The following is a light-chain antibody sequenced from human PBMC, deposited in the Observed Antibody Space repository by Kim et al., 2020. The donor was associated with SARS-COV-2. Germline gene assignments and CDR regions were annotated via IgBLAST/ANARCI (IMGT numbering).Light chain of an antibody. CDR2: YDD. J-gene: IGLJ2*01. CDR3: QVWDRSSDQVL. V-gene: IGLV3-21*04. Sequence: APGKTATITCGGNNIGSENVHWYQQQPGQAPVLVIHYDDGRPSGIPDRFSGSKSGNTATLTISRVEAGDEADYYCQVWDRSSDQVLFGGGTKLTVL. CDR1: NIGSEN.